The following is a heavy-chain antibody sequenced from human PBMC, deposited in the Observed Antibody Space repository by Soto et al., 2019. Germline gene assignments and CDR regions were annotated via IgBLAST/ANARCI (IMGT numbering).Heavy chain of an antibody. J-gene: IGHJ4*02. V-gene: IGHV1-69*01. CDR1: GGTFSSYA. D-gene: IGHD1-26*01. CDR2: IIPIFGTA. Sequence: QVQLVQSGAEVKKPGSSVKVSCKASGGTFSSYAISWVRQAPGQGLEWMGGIIPIFGTANYAQKFQGRVTITADESTSPADRGVGSLGSEDTAVFYCARGGWGGATSGGYFDYWGQGTLVTVSS. CDR3: ARGGWGGATSGGYFDY.